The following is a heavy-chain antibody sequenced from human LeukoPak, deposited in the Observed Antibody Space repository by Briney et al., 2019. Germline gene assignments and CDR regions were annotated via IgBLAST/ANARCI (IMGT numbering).Heavy chain of an antibody. CDR2: ISSSSSYI. Sequence: PGGSLRLSCAASGFTFSSYSMNWVRQAPGKGLEWVSSISSSSSYIYYADSVKGRFTISGDNAKNSLYLQMNSLRAEDTAVYYCARDRVAAADMYYYGMGVWGQGTTVTVSS. D-gene: IGHD6-13*01. CDR3: ARDRVAAADMYYYGMGV. CDR1: GFTFSSYS. J-gene: IGHJ6*02. V-gene: IGHV3-21*01.